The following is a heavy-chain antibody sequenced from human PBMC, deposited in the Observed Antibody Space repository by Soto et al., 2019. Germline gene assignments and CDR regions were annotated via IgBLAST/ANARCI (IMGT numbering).Heavy chain of an antibody. Sequence: PGGSLRLSCEASGFTFSNYAMSWGRQAPGKGLEWVSVISGSGATTYYADSVKGRFTISRDNSKNTLYVQMNNLRAEDTAVYYCAKGSVVVAAKFDSWGQGTLVTVSS. CDR2: ISGSGATT. V-gene: IGHV3-23*01. D-gene: IGHD2-21*02. CDR3: AKGSVVVAAKFDS. CDR1: GFTFSNYA. J-gene: IGHJ4*02.